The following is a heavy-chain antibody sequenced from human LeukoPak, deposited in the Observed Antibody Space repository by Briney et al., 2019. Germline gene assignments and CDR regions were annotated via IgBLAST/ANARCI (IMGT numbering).Heavy chain of an antibody. CDR1: GFTFSSYG. J-gene: IGHJ4*02. Sequence: GTSLRLSCAASGFTFSSYGMHWVRQAPGKGLEWVAIISYDGSDKYYADSVKGRFTISRDNSKNTLYVQMNSLRAEDTAVYYCAKDPDSSGWYYFDYWGQGTLVTVSS. CDR3: AKDPDSSGWYYFDY. V-gene: IGHV3-30*18. CDR2: ISYDGSDK. D-gene: IGHD6-19*01.